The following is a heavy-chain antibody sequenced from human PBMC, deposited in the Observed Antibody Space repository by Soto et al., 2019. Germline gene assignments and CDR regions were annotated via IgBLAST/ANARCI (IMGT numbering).Heavy chain of an antibody. CDR2: ISYDGSNK. V-gene: IGHV3-30*18. CDR1: GFTFSSYG. J-gene: IGHJ4*02. Sequence: QARGSLRLSCAASGFTFSSYGMHWVRQAPGKGLEWVAVISYDGSNKYYADSVKGRFTISRDNSKNTLYLQMNSLRAEDTAVYYCAKYYYDSSGYLNPFDYWGQGTLVTVSS. CDR3: AKYYYDSSGYLNPFDY. D-gene: IGHD3-22*01.